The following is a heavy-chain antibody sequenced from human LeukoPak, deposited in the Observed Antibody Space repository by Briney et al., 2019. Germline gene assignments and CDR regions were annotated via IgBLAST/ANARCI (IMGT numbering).Heavy chain of an antibody. CDR1: GFTFSSYG. Sequence: GGSMRLSCAASGFTFSSYGMHWVRQAPGKGLEWVAFIRYDGSNKYYADSVKGRFTISRDNSKNTLYLQMNSLRAEDTAVYYCAKDPSPHNWGEDWFDPWGQGTLVTVSS. CDR3: AKDPSPHNWGEDWFDP. V-gene: IGHV3-30*02. J-gene: IGHJ5*02. CDR2: IRYDGSNK. D-gene: IGHD7-27*01.